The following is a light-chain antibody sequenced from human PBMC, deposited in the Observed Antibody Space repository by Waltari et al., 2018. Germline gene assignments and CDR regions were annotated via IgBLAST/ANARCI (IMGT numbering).Light chain of an antibody. V-gene: IGKV3-15*01. J-gene: IGKJ3*01. CDR2: CAS. Sequence: EVVMTQSPATLSVFPGERVCLSCRDSQSVSTNLAWYQQGPGQTPRLLIYCASTTATGLPARFSGSGSGTEFTLTISSLQSEDFAIYYCLQYNSRFAFGPGTKVDI. CDR3: LQYNSRFA. CDR1: QSVSTN.